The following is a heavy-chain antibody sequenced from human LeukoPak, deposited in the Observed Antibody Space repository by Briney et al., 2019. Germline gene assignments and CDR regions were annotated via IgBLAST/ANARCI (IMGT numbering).Heavy chain of an antibody. Sequence: SETLSLTCAVYGGSFSGYYWSWIRQPPGKGLEWIGEINHSGRTNYNPPLKSRVTISVDTSKRQFSLKLSSVTAADTAVYYCAGGGDQLPDDYGSQGTLVTVSA. CDR2: INHSGRT. CDR1: GGSFSGYY. D-gene: IGHD2-2*01. CDR3: AGGGDQLPDDY. J-gene: IGHJ4*02. V-gene: IGHV4-34*01.